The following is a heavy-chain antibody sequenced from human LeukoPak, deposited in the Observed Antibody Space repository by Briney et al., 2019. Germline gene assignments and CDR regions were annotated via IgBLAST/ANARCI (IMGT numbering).Heavy chain of an antibody. CDR1: GYTFTGYY. J-gene: IGHJ4*02. CDR2: INPNSGGT. D-gene: IGHD3-22*01. CDR3: AGAVGYYDSSEFDY. Sequence: ASVKVSCKASGYTFTGYYMHWVRQAPGQGLEWMGRINPNSGGTNYAQKFQGRVTMTRDTSISTAYMELSRLRSDDTAVYYCAGAVGYYDSSEFDYWGQGTLVTVSS. V-gene: IGHV1-2*06.